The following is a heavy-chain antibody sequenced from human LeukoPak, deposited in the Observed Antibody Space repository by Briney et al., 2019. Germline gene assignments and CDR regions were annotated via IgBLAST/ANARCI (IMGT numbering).Heavy chain of an antibody. CDR1: GFTFSSHW. V-gene: IGHV3-30*02. CDR3: AKDTYSSSWYFDY. D-gene: IGHD6-19*01. CDR2: VRYDGSNK. Sequence: GGSLRLSCTASGFTFSSHWMHWARQAPGKGLEWVAFVRYDGSNKYYADSVKGRFAISRDNSKNTLFLQMNSLRPEDTAVYYCAKDTYSSSWYFDYWGQGTLVTVSS. J-gene: IGHJ4*02.